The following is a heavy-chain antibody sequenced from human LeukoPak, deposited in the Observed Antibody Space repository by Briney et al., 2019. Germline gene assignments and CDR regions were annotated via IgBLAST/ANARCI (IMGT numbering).Heavy chain of an antibody. CDR3: AKDPNYYDSSGYDGPS. D-gene: IGHD3-22*01. V-gene: IGHV3-7*01. J-gene: IGHJ5*02. CDR1: GFIFTNYF. Sequence: GGSLRLSCTASGFIFTNYFMSWVRQAPGKGLEWVASIKHDGSERYYVDSVRGRFTISRDNTMNSLYLQMSSLRAEDTAVYYCAKDPNYYDSSGYDGPSWGQGTLVTVSS. CDR2: IKHDGSER.